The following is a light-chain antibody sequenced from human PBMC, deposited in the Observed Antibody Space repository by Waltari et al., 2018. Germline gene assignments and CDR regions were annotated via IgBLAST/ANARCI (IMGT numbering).Light chain of an antibody. Sequence: DIQMTQSPSTLSASVGDRVTITCRASQSISSWLAWYQQKPGKAPKLLIYKASSLESGVPARFSDSGSGTEFTLTISSLQPDDFATYYCQHQRAFGQGTKVEIK. V-gene: IGKV1-5*03. CDR3: QHQRA. CDR2: KAS. CDR1: QSISSW. J-gene: IGKJ1*01.